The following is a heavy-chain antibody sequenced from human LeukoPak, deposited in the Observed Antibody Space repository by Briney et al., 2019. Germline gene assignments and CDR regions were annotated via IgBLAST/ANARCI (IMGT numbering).Heavy chain of an antibody. CDR3: ARDPTSWSRSSWYGVRGFFDY. D-gene: IGHD6-13*01. CDR2: ISYDGSNK. Sequence: GGSLRLSCAASGFTFSSYGMHWVRQAPGKGLEWVAVISYDGSNKYYADSVKGRFTISRDNSKNTLYLQMNSLRAEDTAVYYCARDPTSWSRSSWYGVRGFFDYWGQGTLVTVSS. J-gene: IGHJ4*02. CDR1: GFTFSSYG. V-gene: IGHV3-30*03.